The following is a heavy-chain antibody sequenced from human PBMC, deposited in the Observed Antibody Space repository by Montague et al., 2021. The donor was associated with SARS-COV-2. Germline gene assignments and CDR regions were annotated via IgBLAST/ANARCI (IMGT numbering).Heavy chain of an antibody. CDR2: IDHSGTA. J-gene: IGHJ6*04. V-gene: IGHV4-34*01. D-gene: IGHD3-3*01. CDR3: ARDQTVLEWICCGVDV. Sequence: SETLSLTCAVYGGSFSTYNWAWIGQSPGKGMEWIGNIDHSGTANYNSYLKSRARISVDTSSCQISLYLTSVTVAAAAVYYCARDQTVLEWICCGVDVWGTGTTVTVSS. CDR1: GGSFSTYN.